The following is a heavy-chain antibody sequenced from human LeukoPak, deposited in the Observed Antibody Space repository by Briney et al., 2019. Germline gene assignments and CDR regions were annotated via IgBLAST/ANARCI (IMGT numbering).Heavy chain of an antibody. Sequence: GGSLRLSCAASGFTASTNYMSWVRQAPGKGLEWVSVIYSGGSTDYADSVKGRFTISRDNSKNTLYLQMNSLRAEDTAVYYCARDRYGDYFDYWGQGTRVTVSS. CDR3: ARDRYGDYFDY. CDR2: IYSGGST. D-gene: IGHD4-17*01. CDR1: GFTASTNY. V-gene: IGHV3-66*01. J-gene: IGHJ4*02.